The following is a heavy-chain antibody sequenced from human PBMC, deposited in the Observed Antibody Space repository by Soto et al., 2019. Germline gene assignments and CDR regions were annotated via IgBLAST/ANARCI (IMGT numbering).Heavy chain of an antibody. D-gene: IGHD3-22*01. CDR1: GGSISSYY. V-gene: IGHV4-59*08. J-gene: IGHJ6*02. CDR3: ARLPYYYDSSGYDGMDV. CDR2: IYYSGST. Sequence: SETLSLTCTVSGGSISSYYWSWIRQPPGKGLEWIGYIYYSGSTNYNPSLKSRVTISVDTSKNQFSLKLSFVTAADTAVYYCARLPYYYDSSGYDGMDVWGQGTTVTVSS.